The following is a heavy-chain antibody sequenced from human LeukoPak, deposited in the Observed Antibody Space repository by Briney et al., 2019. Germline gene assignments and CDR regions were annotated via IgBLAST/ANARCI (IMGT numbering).Heavy chain of an antibody. V-gene: IGHV3-30*02. J-gene: IGHJ4*02. D-gene: IGHD6-13*01. CDR1: GFTFSSFG. Sequence: GGSLRLSCAASGFTFSSFGMHWVRQAPGKGVEWVAFIRYDGSNKYNADSVKGRFTISRDNSKNTLYLQMNSLRAEDTAVYYCAKDHFGSSWPYYIDYWGQGTLVTVSS. CDR2: IRYDGSNK. CDR3: AKDHFGSSWPYYIDY.